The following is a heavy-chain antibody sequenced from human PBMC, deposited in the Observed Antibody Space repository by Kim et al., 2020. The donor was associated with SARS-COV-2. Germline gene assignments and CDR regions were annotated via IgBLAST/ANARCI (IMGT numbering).Heavy chain of an antibody. V-gene: IGHV3-23*01. J-gene: IGHJ4*02. CDR3: AKDLTAYDILTGYYN. CDR2: ISGSGGST. D-gene: IGHD3-9*01. Sequence: GGSLRLSCAASGFTFSSYAMSWVRQAPGKGLEWVSAISGSGGSTYYADSVKGRFTICRDNSKNTLYLQMNSLRAEDTAVYYCAKDLTAYDILTGYYNWGQGTLVTVSS. CDR1: GFTFSSYA.